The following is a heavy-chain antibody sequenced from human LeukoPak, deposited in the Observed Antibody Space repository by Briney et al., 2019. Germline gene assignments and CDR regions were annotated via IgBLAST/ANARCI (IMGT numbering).Heavy chain of an antibody. CDR2: ISSSSSYI. Sequence: GGSLRLSCAASGFTFSSYSMNWVRQAPGKGLEWVSSISSSSSYIYYADSVKGRFTISRDNAKNSLYLQMNSLRAEDTAAYYCARAGTTVTTNWFDPWGQGTLVTVSS. J-gene: IGHJ5*02. CDR1: GFTFSSYS. CDR3: ARAGTTVTTNWFDP. V-gene: IGHV3-21*01. D-gene: IGHD4-17*01.